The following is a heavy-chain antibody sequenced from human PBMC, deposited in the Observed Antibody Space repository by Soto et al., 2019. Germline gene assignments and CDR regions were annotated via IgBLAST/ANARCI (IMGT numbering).Heavy chain of an antibody. CDR3: ARGVLF. CDR1: GASISSGVSC. J-gene: IGHJ4*02. D-gene: IGHD3-10*01. Sequence: QVQLQESGPGLVQPSQTLSLTCAVSGASISSGVSCWSWIRQLPGKGLEWIGYSSYDGHTSYTPPLKSRGTIAVETAKNQCARNLSSVTAADTAGYYCARGVLFWGQGSLVTVSS. V-gene: IGHV4-31*11. CDR2: SSYDGHT.